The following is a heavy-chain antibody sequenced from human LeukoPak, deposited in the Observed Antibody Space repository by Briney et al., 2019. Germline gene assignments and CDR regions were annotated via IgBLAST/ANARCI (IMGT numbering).Heavy chain of an antibody. V-gene: IGHV4-61*02. D-gene: IGHD3-10*01. Sequence: PSETLSLTCTVSGGSISSTTYYWSWIRQPAGKGLEWIGRIYTSGSTNYNPSLKSRVTISVDTSKNQFSLKLTSVTAADTAVYYCARGRYYYGSGSYFHPWGQGTLVTVSS. CDR1: GGSISSTTYY. J-gene: IGHJ5*02. CDR3: ARGRYYYGSGSYFHP. CDR2: IYTSGST.